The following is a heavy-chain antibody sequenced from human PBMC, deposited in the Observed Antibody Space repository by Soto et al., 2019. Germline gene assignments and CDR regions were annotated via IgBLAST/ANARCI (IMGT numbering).Heavy chain of an antibody. D-gene: IGHD6-13*01. CDR1: GFSLSTSGEG. CDR2: IYWDDVK. Sequence: QITLKESGPTLVKPTQTLTLTCTFSGFSLSTSGEGVGWIRQPPGKALEWLILIYWDDVKRYSPSLKTRLTITKDTSKNQVVLTMTNMEPVDTATYYCARRRSSSWHFDHWGQGTLVTVSS. CDR3: ARRRSSSWHFDH. J-gene: IGHJ4*02. V-gene: IGHV2-5*02.